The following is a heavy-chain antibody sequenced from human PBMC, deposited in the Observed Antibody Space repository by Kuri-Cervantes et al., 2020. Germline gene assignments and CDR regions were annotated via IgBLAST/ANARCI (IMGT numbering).Heavy chain of an antibody. J-gene: IGHJ6*02. CDR1: GYTFTGYY. V-gene: IGHV1-2*04. CDR3: ARGQARIWYGMDV. D-gene: IGHD3-16*01. CDR2: INPNSGTT. Sequence: ASVKVSCKASGYTFTGYYIHWVRQAPGQGLEWMGWINPNSGTTNYAQKFQGWVTMTRNASISTAYVELSSLRSEDTAVYYCARGQARIWYGMDVWGQGTTVTVSS.